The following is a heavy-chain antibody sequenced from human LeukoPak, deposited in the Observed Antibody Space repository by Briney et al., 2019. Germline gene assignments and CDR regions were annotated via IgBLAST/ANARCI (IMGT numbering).Heavy chain of an antibody. V-gene: IGHV4-34*01. D-gene: IGHD6-6*01. CDR2: INHSGST. Sequence: SETLSLTCAVYGGSFSGYYWSWIRQPPGKGLEWIGEINHSGSTNYNPSHKSRVTISVDTSKNQFSLKLSSVTAADTAVYYCARRSAARDAFDIWGQGTMVTVSS. CDR3: ARRSAARDAFDI. J-gene: IGHJ3*02. CDR1: GGSFSGYY.